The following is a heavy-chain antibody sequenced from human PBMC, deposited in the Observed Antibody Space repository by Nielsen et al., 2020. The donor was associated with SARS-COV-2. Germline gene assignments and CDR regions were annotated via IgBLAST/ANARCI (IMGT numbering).Heavy chain of an antibody. Sequence: GESLKISCAASGFTFSNYWMSWVRQAPGKGLEWVANIKRDGSEKYYVDSVKGRFTISRDNAKNSLYLQMNSLRAEDTAVYYCAREVAALAGGFDPWGQGTLVTVSS. D-gene: IGHD2-15*01. J-gene: IGHJ5*02. CDR3: AREVAALAGGFDP. CDR2: IKRDGSEK. V-gene: IGHV3-7*03. CDR1: GFTFSNYW.